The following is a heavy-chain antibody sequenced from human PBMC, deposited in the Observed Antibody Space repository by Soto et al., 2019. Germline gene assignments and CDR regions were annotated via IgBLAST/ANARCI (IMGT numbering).Heavy chain of an antibody. CDR3: AGVPAAITDLDYYYYYGMDV. CDR2: ISAYNGNT. D-gene: IGHD2-2*01. Sequence: QVQLVQSGAEVKKPGASVKVSCKASGYTFTSYGISWVRQAPGQGLEWMGWISAYNGNTNYAQKLQGRVTMTTDTSTSTAYMELRSLRSDDTAVYYCAGVPAAITDLDYYYYYGMDVWGQGTTVTVSS. V-gene: IGHV1-18*01. CDR1: GYTFTSYG. J-gene: IGHJ6*02.